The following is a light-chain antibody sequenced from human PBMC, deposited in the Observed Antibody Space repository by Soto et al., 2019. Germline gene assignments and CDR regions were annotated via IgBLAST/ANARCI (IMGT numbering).Light chain of an antibody. CDR2: EGT. J-gene: IGLJ3*02. CDR3: SSYTSSSTLGV. V-gene: IGLV2-14*02. Sequence: QSVLTQPASVSGSPGQSITISCTGTNSDVESYNLVSWFRQHPGEAPKLIVYEGTKRPSGVSNRFSGSKSGNPASLTISGLQAEDEADYYCSSYTSSSTLGVFGGGTKLTVL. CDR1: NSDVESYNL.